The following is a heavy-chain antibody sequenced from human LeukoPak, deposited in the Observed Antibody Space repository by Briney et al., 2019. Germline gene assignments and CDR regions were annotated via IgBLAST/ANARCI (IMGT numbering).Heavy chain of an antibody. CDR1: GFTFSNAW. J-gene: IGHJ4*02. Sequence: PGGSLRLSCAASGFTFSNAWMSWVRQAPGKGLEWVGRIKSKTDGGTTDYAAPVKGRFTISRDDSKNTLYLQMNSLKTEDTAVYYRTTAIRFLELDYDYWGQGTLVTVSS. V-gene: IGHV3-15*01. CDR2: IKSKTDGGTT. D-gene: IGHD3-3*01. CDR3: TTAIRFLELDYDY.